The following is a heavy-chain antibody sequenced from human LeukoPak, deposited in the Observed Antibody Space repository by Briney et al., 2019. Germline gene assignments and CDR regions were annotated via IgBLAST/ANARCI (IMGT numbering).Heavy chain of an antibody. CDR1: GYTLTELS. Sequence: ASVKVSCKVSGYTLTELSMHWVRQAPGKGLEWMGGFDPEDGETIYAQKFQGRVTMTEDTSTDTAYMELSSLRSEDTAVYYCARTGNSGPYNWFDPWGQGTLVTVSS. CDR3: ARTGNSGPYNWFDP. V-gene: IGHV1-24*01. CDR2: FDPEDGET. D-gene: IGHD4-23*01. J-gene: IGHJ5*02.